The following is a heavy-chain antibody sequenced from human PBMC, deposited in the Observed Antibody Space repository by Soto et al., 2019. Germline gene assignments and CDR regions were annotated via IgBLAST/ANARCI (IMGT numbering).Heavy chain of an antibody. CDR3: ARDIGGMPRPPPATHY. V-gene: IGHV3-11*01. Sequence: GGSLRLSCAASGFTFSDYYMSWIRQAPGKGLEWVSYISSSGSTIYYADSVKGRFTISRDNAKNSLYLQMNSLRAEDTAVYYCARDIGGMPRPPPATHYWAQRTLVTVSS. CDR2: ISSSGSTI. J-gene: IGHJ4*02. CDR1: GFTFSDYY. D-gene: IGHD2-15*01.